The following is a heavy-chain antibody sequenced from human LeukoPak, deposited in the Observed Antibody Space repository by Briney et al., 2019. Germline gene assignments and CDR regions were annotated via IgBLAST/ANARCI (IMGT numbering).Heavy chain of an antibody. D-gene: IGHD3-9*01. CDR1: GGSISSGGYY. V-gene: IGHV4-31*03. CDR3: ARGHDILTGSPFDY. Sequence: PSETLSLTCTVSGGSISSGGYYWSWIRQHPGKGLEWIGYIYYSGSTYYNPSLKSRVTISVDTSKNQFSLKLSSVTAADTAVYYCARGHDILTGSPFDYWGQGTLVTVSS. CDR2: IYYSGST. J-gene: IGHJ4*02.